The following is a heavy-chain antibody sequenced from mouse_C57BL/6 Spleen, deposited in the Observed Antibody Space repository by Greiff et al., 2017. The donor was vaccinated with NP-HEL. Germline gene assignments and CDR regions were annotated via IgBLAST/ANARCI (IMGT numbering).Heavy chain of an antibody. CDR2: ISDGGSYT. J-gene: IGHJ2*01. V-gene: IGHV5-4*01. CDR1: GFTFSSYA. Sequence: EVKLVESGGGLVKPGGSLKLSCAASGFTFSSYAMSWVRQTPEKRLEWVATISDGGSYTYYPDNVKGRFTISRDNAKNNLYLQMSHLKSEDTAMYYCARDTDGYLRGQGTTLTVSS. D-gene: IGHD2-3*01. CDR3: ARDTDGYL.